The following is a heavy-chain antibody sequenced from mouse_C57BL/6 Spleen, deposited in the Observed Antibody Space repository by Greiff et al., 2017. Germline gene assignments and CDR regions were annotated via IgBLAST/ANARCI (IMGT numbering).Heavy chain of an antibody. D-gene: IGHD1-1*01. CDR1: GFTFSSYA. CDR3: ARACTTVVSDWYFDG. V-gene: IGHV5-4*03. CDR2: ISDGGSYT. Sequence: EVMLVESGGGLVKPGGSLKLSCAASGFTFSSYAMSWVRQTPEKRLEWVATISDGGSYTYYPANVKGRFTISRDNAKNHLYLQMSHLKSEDTAMYYCARACTTVVSDWYFDGWGTGTTVT. J-gene: IGHJ1*03.